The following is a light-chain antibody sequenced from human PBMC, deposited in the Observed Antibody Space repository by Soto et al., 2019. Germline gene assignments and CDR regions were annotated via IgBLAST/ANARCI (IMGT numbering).Light chain of an antibody. J-gene: IGKJ2*01. Sequence: ENVLTQSPGTLSLSPGEGATLSCRASQSIFNNYLAWYQQKPGRAPRLLIFGASRRAPGIPDRVSGSGSGTDFTLTISRLEPEDFVVYYCQQYGSSSYTFGQGTKLEIK. CDR1: QSIFNNY. CDR2: GAS. CDR3: QQYGSSSYT. V-gene: IGKV3-20*01.